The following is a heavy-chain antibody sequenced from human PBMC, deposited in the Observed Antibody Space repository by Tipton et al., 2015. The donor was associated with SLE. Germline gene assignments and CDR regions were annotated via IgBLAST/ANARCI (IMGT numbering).Heavy chain of an antibody. D-gene: IGHD3-16*01. V-gene: IGHV4-59*01. J-gene: IGHJ4*02. CDR1: GASISTYY. CDR3: ARELRGGFDF. CDR2: VYENDFT. Sequence: TLSLTCTVSGASISTYYWSWVRQPPGKGLEWIGYVYENDFTNYNPSLKSRVTISLDPSKSQFSLRLSSVTAADTAIYYCARELRGGFDFWGQGALVTVSS.